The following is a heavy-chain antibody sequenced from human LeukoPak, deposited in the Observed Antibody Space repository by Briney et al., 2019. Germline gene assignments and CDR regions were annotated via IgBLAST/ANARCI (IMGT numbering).Heavy chain of an antibody. D-gene: IGHD3-22*01. CDR3: ATDYDKSGYYGRQGY. J-gene: IGHJ4*02. V-gene: IGHV3-23*01. CDR2: ISGSGGSI. Sequence: PGGSLRLSCAASGFTFSSYAMSWVRQAPGKGLEWVSAISGSGGSIYYADSVKGRFTISRDNSKNTLYLQMNSLRAEDAAVYYCATDYDKSGYYGRQGYWGQGTLVTVSS. CDR1: GFTFSSYA.